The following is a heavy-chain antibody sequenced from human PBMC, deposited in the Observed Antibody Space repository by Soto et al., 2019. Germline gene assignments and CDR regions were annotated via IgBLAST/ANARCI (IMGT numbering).Heavy chain of an antibody. CDR2: IYYSGST. J-gene: IGHJ4*02. CDR1: GGSISSGGYY. Sequence: QVQLQESCPGLVKPSETLSLTCSVSGGSISSGGYYWSWIRQPPGKGLEWIGCIYYSGSTDYNPSLKSRVTMSLDKSKNQFSLKLNSVTAADTAVYLCARAGSYRYCDYWGQGTLVTVSS. CDR3: ARAGSYRYCDY. V-gene: IGHV4-61*08. D-gene: IGHD3-10*01.